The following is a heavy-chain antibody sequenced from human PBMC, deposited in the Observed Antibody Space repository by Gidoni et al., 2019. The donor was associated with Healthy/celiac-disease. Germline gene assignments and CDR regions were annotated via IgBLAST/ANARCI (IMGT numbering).Heavy chain of an antibody. CDR1: GGSISSYY. CDR2: IYYSGST. V-gene: IGHV4-59*01. Sequence: QVQLQESGPGLVKPSETLSLTCTVSGGSISSYYWSWIRQPPGKGLEWIGYIYYSGSTNYNPSLKSRVTISVDTSKNQFSLKLSSVTAADTAVYYCARKVAPGLIDYWGQGTLVTVSS. J-gene: IGHJ4*02. D-gene: IGHD5-12*01. CDR3: ARKVAPGLIDY.